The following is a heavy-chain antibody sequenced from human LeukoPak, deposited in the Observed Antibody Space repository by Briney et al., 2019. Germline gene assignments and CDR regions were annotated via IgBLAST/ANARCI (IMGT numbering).Heavy chain of an antibody. D-gene: IGHD6-13*01. J-gene: IGHJ6*03. CDR1: GGTFSSYA. Sequence: ASVKVSCKASGGTFSSYAISWVRQAPGQGLEWMGGIIPIFGTANYAQKFQGRVTITADESTSTAYMELSSLRSEDTAVYYCARGLAHSSSWYYYYMDVWGKGTTVTVSS. CDR2: IIPIFGTA. V-gene: IGHV1-69*13. CDR3: ARGLAHSSSWYYYYMDV.